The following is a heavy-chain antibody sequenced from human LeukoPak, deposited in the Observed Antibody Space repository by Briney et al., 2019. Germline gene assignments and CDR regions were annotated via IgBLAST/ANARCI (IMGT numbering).Heavy chain of an antibody. J-gene: IGHJ4*02. CDR2: ISNSGTGT. V-gene: IGHV3-11*01. D-gene: IGHD3-9*01. CDR3: SRGYDVLTGSFDY. CDR1: GFTFSDYY. Sequence: KPGGSLRLSCAASGFTFSDYYMGWIRLAPGKGLEWVSYISNSGTGTYYPDSVKGRFTISRDNAKNSLYLQMNSLRDEDTALYYCSRGYDVLTGSFDYWGQGTLVTVSS.